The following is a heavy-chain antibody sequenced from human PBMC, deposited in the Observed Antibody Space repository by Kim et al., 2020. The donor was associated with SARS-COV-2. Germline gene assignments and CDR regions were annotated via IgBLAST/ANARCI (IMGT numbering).Heavy chain of an antibody. J-gene: IGHJ4*02. D-gene: IGHD6-13*01. Sequence: SETLSLTCAVYGGSFSGYYWSWIRQPPGKGLEWIGEINHSGSTNYNPSLKSRVTISVDTSKNQFSLKLSSVTAADTAVYYCARGRTGDSSSWESYDYWGQGTLVTVSS. CDR1: GGSFSGYY. CDR3: ARGRTGDSSSWESYDY. CDR2: INHSGST. V-gene: IGHV4-34*01.